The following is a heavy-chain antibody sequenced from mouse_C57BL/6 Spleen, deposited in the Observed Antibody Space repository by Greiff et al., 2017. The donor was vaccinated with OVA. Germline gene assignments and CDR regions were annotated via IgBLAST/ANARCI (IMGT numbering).Heavy chain of an antibody. J-gene: IGHJ4*01. CDR3: ARLGYYGNYGAFDY. CDR1: GFTFSSYG. CDR2: ISSGGSYT. V-gene: IGHV5-6*01. Sequence: EVKLVESGGDLVKPGGSLKLSCAASGFTFSSYGMSWVRQTPDKRLEWVATISSGGSYTYYPDSVKGRFTISRDNAKNTLYLQMSSLKSEDTAVDYCARLGYYGNYGAFDYWGQGTSVTVSS. D-gene: IGHD2-1*01.